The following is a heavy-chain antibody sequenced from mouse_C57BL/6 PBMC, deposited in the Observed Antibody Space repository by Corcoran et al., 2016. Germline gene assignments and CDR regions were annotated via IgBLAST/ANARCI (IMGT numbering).Heavy chain of an antibody. CDR1: GYTFTSYG. D-gene: IGHD1-1*01. Sequence: QVQLQQSGAELARPGASVKLSCKASGYTFTSYGISWVKQRTGQGLEWIGEIYPRSGNTYYNEKFKGKATLTADKSSSTAYMELRSLTSEDSAVYFCARSFYYYGSMAYWGQGTLVTVSA. J-gene: IGHJ3*01. CDR2: IYPRSGNT. CDR3: ARSFYYYGSMAY. V-gene: IGHV1-81*01.